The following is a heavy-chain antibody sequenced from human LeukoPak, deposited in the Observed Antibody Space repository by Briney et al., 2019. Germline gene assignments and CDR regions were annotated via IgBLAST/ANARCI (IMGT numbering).Heavy chain of an antibody. CDR1: GFTFSSYS. CDR3: ARGGSAVLES. V-gene: IGHV3-74*01. J-gene: IGHJ5*02. CDR2: ITSDGSSR. Sequence: GGSLRLSCAASGFTFSSYSMYWVRQAPGKGLEWVSRITSDGSSRSHADSVKDRFIISRDNAKNTLYLQMNSLRVDDTAVYYCARGGSAVLESWGQGSQVAVSS. D-gene: IGHD6-25*01.